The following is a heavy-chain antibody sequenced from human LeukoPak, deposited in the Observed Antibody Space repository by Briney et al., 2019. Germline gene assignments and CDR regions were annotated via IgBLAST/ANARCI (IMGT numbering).Heavy chain of an antibody. CDR2: INWNGGST. V-gene: IGHV3-20*04. J-gene: IGHJ6*03. CDR1: GFTFDDYG. CDR3: ARRSGSYYESYYYYYMDV. Sequence: GGSLRLSCAASGFTFDDYGMSWVRQAPGKGLEWVSGINWNGGSTSYADSVKGRFTISRDNAKNSLYPQMNSLRAEDTALYYCARRSGSYYESYYYYYMDVWGKGTTVTVSS. D-gene: IGHD1-26*01.